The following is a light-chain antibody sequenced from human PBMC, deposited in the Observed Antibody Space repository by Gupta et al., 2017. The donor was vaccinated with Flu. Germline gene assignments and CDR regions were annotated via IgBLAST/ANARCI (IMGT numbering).Light chain of an antibody. CDR3: ATWDDNLSGPI. J-gene: IGLJ2*01. CDR1: MSNVGKNP. Sequence: QSVLTQPPSASGTPGQWVTLSCSGSMSNVGKNPVSWYQQLPGSAPILLVFDINHRPSGVPDRFSRSVSGASASLTISGLRSEDAADYYCATWDDNLSGPIFGGGTRLTVL. CDR2: DIN. V-gene: IGLV1-47*01.